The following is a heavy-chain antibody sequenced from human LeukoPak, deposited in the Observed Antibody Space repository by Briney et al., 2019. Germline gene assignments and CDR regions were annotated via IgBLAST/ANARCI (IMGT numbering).Heavy chain of an antibody. J-gene: IGHJ4*02. CDR1: GGSFSGYY. CDR3: ARGLPGDPFEAAAGYYFDY. V-gene: IGHV4-34*01. CDR2: INHSGST. Sequence: SETLSLTCAVYGGSFSGYYWNWIRQPPGEGLEWIGEINHSGSTNYNPSLKSRVIISVDTSKNQFSLKLSSVTAADTAVYYCARGLPGDPFEAAAGYYFDYWGQGTLVTVSS. D-gene: IGHD6-13*01.